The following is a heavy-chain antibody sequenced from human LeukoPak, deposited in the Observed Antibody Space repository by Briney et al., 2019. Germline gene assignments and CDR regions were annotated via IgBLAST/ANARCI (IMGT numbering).Heavy chain of an antibody. CDR3: ARHPSSGVGATM. D-gene: IGHD1-26*01. J-gene: IGHJ4*02. Sequence: ASVKVSCKASGYTFTGYYMNWVRQAPGQGIEWMGWINPNSGGTNYAQKFQGRVTMTRETYISTAYMELSRLTSDDTAVYYCARHPSSGVGATMWGQGTLVTVSS. V-gene: IGHV1-2*02. CDR1: GYTFTGYY. CDR2: INPNSGGT.